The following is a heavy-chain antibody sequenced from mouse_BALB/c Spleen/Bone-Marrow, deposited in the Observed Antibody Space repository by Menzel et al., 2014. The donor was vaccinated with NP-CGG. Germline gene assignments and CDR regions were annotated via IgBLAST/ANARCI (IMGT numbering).Heavy chain of an antibody. CDR3: ARTAYFDY. CDR2: FYPGGGYT. V-gene: IGHV1-63*02. CDR1: GYTFTNYW. J-gene: IGHJ2*01. Sequence: QVQLQQSGAELVRPGTSVKISCKASGYTFTNYWLGWIKQRPGHGLEWIGDFYPGGGYTNYNEEFKSKATLTADASSSTAYMQLSSLTSEDSAVYFCARTAYFDYWGQGTTLTVSS.